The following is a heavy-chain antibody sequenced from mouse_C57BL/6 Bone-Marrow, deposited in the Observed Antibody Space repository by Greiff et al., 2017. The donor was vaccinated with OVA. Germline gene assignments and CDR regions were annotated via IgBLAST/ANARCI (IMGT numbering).Heavy chain of an antibody. J-gene: IGHJ4*01. CDR3: RRGYSNYYAMDY. CDR1: GYTFTDYE. D-gene: IGHD2-5*01. CDR2: IDPETGGT. V-gene: IGHV1-15*01. Sequence: QVQLQQSGAELVRPGASVTLSCKASGYTFTDYEMHWVKQTPVHGLEWIGAIDPETGGTAYNQKFKGKAILTADKSSSTADIELRSLTSEDSAVYYCRRGYSNYYAMDYGGQGTSVTVSA.